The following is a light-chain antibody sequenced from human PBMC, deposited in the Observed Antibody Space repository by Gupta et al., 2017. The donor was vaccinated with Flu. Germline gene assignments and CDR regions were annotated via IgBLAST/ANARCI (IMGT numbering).Light chain of an antibody. CDR1: QGISSY. CDR3: QHGYIYPLT. Sequence: AIRITQSPSSLSASTGDTVTITCRASQGISSYLAWYQQKPGKAPKLLIYTASTVQNGVPSRFSGSGSGTEFTLTISDLQSDDFATYYCQHGYIYPLTFGGGTKVEIK. J-gene: IGKJ4*01. V-gene: IGKV1-8*01. CDR2: TAS.